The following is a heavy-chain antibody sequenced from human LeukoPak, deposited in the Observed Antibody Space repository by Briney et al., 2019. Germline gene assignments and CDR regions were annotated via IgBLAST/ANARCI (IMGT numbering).Heavy chain of an antibody. V-gene: IGHV4-59*01. J-gene: IGHJ2*01. D-gene: IGHD6-13*01. Sequence: SETLSLTCTVSGGSISSYYWSWIRQPPGKGLEWIGYIYYSGSTNYSPSLKSRLTLSVDTSKNHFSLKLSSVTAADPAVDYCARTYGSSGLGYFDLWGRGTLVTVSS. CDR1: GGSISSYY. CDR3: ARTYGSSGLGYFDL. CDR2: IYYSGST.